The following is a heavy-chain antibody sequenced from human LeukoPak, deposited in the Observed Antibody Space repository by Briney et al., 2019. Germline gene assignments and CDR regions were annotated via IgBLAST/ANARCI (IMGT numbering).Heavy chain of an antibody. CDR2: AYFTKSI. CDR3: VASYGGYVLDY. V-gene: IGHV4-59*03. J-gene: IGHJ4*02. Sequence: PSETLSLTCTVSGGSISSYCWNWIRQSPGRGLEWIGRAYFTKSINYNPSLQRRATISVDTYKNQFSLKLSSATAADTAMYYCVASYGGYVLDYWGQGSLVIVSS. CDR1: GGSISSYC. D-gene: IGHD5-12*01.